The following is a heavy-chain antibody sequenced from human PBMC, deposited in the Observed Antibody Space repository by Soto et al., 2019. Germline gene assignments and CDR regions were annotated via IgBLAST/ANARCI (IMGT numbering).Heavy chain of an antibody. D-gene: IGHD3-3*01. CDR1: GFTFSSYA. J-gene: IGHJ4*02. CDR2: ISGSGGST. V-gene: IGHV3-23*01. Sequence: VQLLESGGGLVQPGGSLRLSCAASGFTFSSYAMSWVRQAPGKGLEWVSAISGSGGSTYYADSVKGRFTISRDTSKNTLYLKMNSLRAEDTAVYYCAKISSYYDFWSGYWFDYWGQGTLVTVSS. CDR3: AKISSYYDFWSGYWFDY.